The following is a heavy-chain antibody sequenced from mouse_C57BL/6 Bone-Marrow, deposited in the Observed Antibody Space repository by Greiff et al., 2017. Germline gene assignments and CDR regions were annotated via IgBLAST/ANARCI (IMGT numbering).Heavy chain of an antibody. J-gene: IGHJ3*01. CDR1: GYTFTSYW. D-gene: IGHD1-1*01. Sequence: QVQLQQPGAELVKPGASVKLSCKASGYTFTSYWMHWVKQRPGRGLEWIGRIDPNSGGTKYNEKFKSKATLTVDKPSSTAYMQLSSLTYEDSAVSYCAREDDGSSLEAWFAYWGQGTLVTVSA. CDR3: AREDDGSSLEAWFAY. CDR2: IDPNSGGT. V-gene: IGHV1-72*01.